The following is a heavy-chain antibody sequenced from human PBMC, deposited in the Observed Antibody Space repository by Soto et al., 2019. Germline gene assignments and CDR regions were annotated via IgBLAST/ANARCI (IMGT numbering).Heavy chain of an antibody. CDR3: AYSYSGNYYLDLYY. V-gene: IGHV2-5*02. J-gene: IGHJ4*02. Sequence: QITLKESGPTLVKPTQTLTLTCTFSGFSLTTSGVGVAWIRQPPGKALEWLALIYWDDDKRYSPSLTSRLTITKDTSKNQVVLTMTDVNPVDTATYYCAYSYSGNYYLDLYYWGQGTLVTVSS. CDR2: IYWDDDK. D-gene: IGHD1-26*01. CDR1: GFSLTTSGVG.